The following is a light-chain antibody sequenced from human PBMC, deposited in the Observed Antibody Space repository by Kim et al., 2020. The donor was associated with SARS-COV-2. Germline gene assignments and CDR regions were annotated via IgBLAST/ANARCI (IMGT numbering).Light chain of an antibody. V-gene: IGLV3-21*04. CDR1: SIGSKS. CDR3: QVWHSSSDHRVV. J-gene: IGLJ2*01. CDR2: YDS. Sequence: PGKTARINCGGNSIGSKSVHWYQQKPGQAPVLVISYDSDRPSGIPERYSGSNSGNTATLTISRVEVGDEADFYCQVWHSSSDHRVVFGGGTQLTVL.